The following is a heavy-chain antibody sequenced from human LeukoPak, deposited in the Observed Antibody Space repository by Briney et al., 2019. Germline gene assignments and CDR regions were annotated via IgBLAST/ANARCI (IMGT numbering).Heavy chain of an antibody. CDR2: ISYDGSNK. CDR1: GFTFSSYG. J-gene: IGHJ4*02. D-gene: IGHD6-13*01. V-gene: IGHV3-30*18. CDR3: AKDPDSSSFMYYFDY. Sequence: GGSLRLSCAASGFTFSSYGMHWVRQAPGKGLEWVAVISYDGSNKYYADSVKGRFTISRDNSKNTLYLQMNSLRAEDTAVYYCAKDPDSSSFMYYFDYWGQGTLVTVSS.